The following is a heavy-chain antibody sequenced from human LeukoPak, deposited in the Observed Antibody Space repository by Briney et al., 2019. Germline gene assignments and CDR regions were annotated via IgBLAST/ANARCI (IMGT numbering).Heavy chain of an antibody. V-gene: IGHV4-59*01. Sequence: PSETLSLTCTVSGGSTSRYYWRWIRQPPGKGLEWIGYFHYSGNTNYNPSLKSRVTISIATSKNQFSLKLSSVTAADTAVYYCAGVRQYFDFWSDFYFEYWGQGTLVTVSS. D-gene: IGHD3-3*01. J-gene: IGHJ4*02. CDR1: GGSTSRYY. CDR2: FHYSGNT. CDR3: AGVRQYFDFWSDFYFEY.